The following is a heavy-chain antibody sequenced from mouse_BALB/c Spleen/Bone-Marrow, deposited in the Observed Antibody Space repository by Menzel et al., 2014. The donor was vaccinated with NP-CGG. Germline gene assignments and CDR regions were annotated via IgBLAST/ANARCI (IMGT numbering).Heavy chain of an antibody. J-gene: IGHJ2*01. CDR3: ARHITTVVADY. CDR1: GFTFSSYA. Sequence: DVQLQESGGGLVKPGGSLKLSCAASGFTFSSYAMSWVRPTPEKRLEWVATISSGGSYTYYPDSVKGRFTISRDNAKNTLYLQMSSLRSEDTAMYYCARHITTVVADYWGQGTTLTVSS. V-gene: IGHV5-9-3*01. CDR2: ISSGGSYT. D-gene: IGHD1-1*01.